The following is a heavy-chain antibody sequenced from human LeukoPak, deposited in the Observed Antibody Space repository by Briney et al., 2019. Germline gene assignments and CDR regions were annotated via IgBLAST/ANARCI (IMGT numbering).Heavy chain of an antibody. V-gene: IGHV1-8*01. D-gene: IGHD3-22*01. CDR2: RNPNSRNT. CDR1: GYTFTSYD. CDR3: ARVYSDSSGYYVQGFDY. Sequence: ASVKVSCKASGYTFTSYDINWVRQAAGQGLEWVGWRNPNSRNTGYAQKFQGRVTMTMNTAISTAYMELSSLRSDDTAVYYCARVYSDSSGYYVQGFDYWGQGTLVTVSS. J-gene: IGHJ4*02.